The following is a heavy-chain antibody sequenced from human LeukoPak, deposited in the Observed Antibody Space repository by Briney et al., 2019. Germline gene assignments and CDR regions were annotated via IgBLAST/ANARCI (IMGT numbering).Heavy chain of an antibody. J-gene: IGHJ6*03. CDR2: IYYSGST. Sequence: SETLSLTCTVSGGSISSYYWSWIRQPPGKGLEWIGYIYYSGSTNYNPSLKSRLTISVDTSKNQFSLQLNSVTPEDTAVYYCARGFRGLWFGELLPLYMDVWGKGTTVTISS. V-gene: IGHV4-59*12. CDR1: GGSISSYY. CDR3: ARGFRGLWFGELLPLYMDV. D-gene: IGHD3-10*01.